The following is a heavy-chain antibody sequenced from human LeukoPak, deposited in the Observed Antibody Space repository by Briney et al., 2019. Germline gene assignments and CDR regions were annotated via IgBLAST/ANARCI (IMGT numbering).Heavy chain of an antibody. V-gene: IGHV4-59*01. CDR2: IYYSGST. Sequence: SETLSLTCTVSGGSISSYYWSWIRQPPGKGLEWIGYIYYSGSTNYNPSLKSRVTISVDTSKNQFSLKLSSVTAADTAVYYCARVPVDTAMVSRYFDYWAREPWSPSPQ. D-gene: IGHD5-18*01. CDR1: GGSISSYY. J-gene: IGHJ4*02. CDR3: ARVPVDTAMVSRYFDY.